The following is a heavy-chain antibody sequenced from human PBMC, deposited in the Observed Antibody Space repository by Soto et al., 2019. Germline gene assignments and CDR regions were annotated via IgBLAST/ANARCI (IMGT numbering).Heavy chain of an antibody. CDR3: AKATATGGGAFDV. J-gene: IGHJ3*01. V-gene: IGHV3-23*01. CDR1: GFTCSSYD. CDR2: ILVGGGT. Sequence: GWSLRLSCAASGFTCSSYDMSWVRQAPGKGLEWVSTILVGGGTYYPDSVKGRFAISRDNSENTVSLQMNSLTAGDTAVYYCAKATATGGGAFDVCGQGTMVPVSS. D-gene: IGHD1-1*01.